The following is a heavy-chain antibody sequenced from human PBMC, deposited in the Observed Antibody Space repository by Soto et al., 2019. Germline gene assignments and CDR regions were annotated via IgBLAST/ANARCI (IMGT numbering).Heavy chain of an antibody. D-gene: IGHD3-9*01. J-gene: IGHJ5*02. CDR1: GGSISSYY. Sequence: SQTLSLTCPVSGGSISSYYWSWIRQPPGKGLEWIGYIYYSGSTNYNPSLKSRVTISVDTSKNQFSLKLSSVTAADTAVYYCARGYYDILTGWGNWFDPWGQGTLVTVSS. CDR3: ARGYYDILTGWGNWFDP. V-gene: IGHV4-59*01. CDR2: IYYSGST.